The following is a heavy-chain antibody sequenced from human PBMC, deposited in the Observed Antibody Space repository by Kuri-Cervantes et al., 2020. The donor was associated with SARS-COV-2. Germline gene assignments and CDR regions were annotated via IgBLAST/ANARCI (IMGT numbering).Heavy chain of an antibody. CDR2: IYYSGST. J-gene: IGHJ5*02. D-gene: IGHD3-10*01. CDR1: GGSISSHY. CDR3: ARQPLDLVLWVGAYWFDP. V-gene: IGHV4-59*08. Sequence: SETLSLTCTVSGGSISSHYWSWIRQPPGKGLEWIGYIYYSGSTNYNPSLKSRVTISVDTSKNQFSLKLSSVTAADTAIYYCARQPLDLVLWVGAYWFDPWGQGTLVTVSS.